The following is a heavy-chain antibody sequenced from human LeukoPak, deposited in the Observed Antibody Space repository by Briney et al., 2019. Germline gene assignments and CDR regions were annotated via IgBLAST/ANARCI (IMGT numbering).Heavy chain of an antibody. J-gene: IGHJ4*02. V-gene: IGHV4-4*07. D-gene: IGHD3-22*01. CDR2: IHTSGST. CDR1: GVSISSYY. CDR3: ARDTYYYDSSGYLSFDY. Sequence: SETLSLTCTASGVSISSYYWSWIRQPAGKGLEWIGRIHTSGSTNYNPSLKSRVTMSVDTSKNQFSLKLSSVTAADTAVYYCARDTYYYDSSGYLSFDYWGQGTLVTVSS.